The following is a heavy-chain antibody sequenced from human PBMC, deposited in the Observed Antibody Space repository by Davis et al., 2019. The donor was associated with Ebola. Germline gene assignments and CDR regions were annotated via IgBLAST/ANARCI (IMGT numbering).Heavy chain of an antibody. CDR2: ISSGGSTI. J-gene: IGHJ6*02. CDR1: GFTFSSYS. CDR3: ARGDGYSSSWPNYYYYYGMDV. D-gene: IGHD6-13*01. Sequence: GESLKISCAASGFTFSSYSMNWVRQAPGKGLEWVSYISSGGSTIYYADSVKGRFTISRDNAKNSLYLQMNSLRAEDTAVYYCARGDGYSSSWPNYYYYYGMDVWGQGTTVTVSS. V-gene: IGHV3-48*04.